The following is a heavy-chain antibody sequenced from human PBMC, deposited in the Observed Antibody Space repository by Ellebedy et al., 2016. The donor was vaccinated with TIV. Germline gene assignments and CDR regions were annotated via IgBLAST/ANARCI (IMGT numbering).Heavy chain of an antibody. Sequence: GESLKISCAVSGFSFGAYVMTWVRQAPGKGLEWVSAIDNSGRTTYYADSVKGRFTISRDNSKNALYLQLNNLRAEDTAVYYCAKGVSVAGPYFDYWGQGTLVTVSA. CDR1: GFSFGAYV. CDR2: IDNSGRTT. D-gene: IGHD6-19*01. J-gene: IGHJ4*02. V-gene: IGHV3-23*01. CDR3: AKGVSVAGPYFDY.